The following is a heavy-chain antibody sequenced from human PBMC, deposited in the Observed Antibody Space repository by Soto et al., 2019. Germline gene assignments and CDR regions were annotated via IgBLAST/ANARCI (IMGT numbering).Heavy chain of an antibody. CDR2: IWHDGSDK. V-gene: IGHV3-33*01. J-gene: IGHJ6*02. Sequence: PGGSLRLSCAASGFTFSSYDMHWVRQAPGKGLEWGAVIWHDGSDKYYADSVKGRFTISRDNSNNTLYMQMNSLRVEDTAVYYCVRDGRTNGYYYGMDVWGQGTTVTVSS. CDR1: GFTFSSYD. D-gene: IGHD2-8*01. CDR3: VRDGRTNGYYYGMDV.